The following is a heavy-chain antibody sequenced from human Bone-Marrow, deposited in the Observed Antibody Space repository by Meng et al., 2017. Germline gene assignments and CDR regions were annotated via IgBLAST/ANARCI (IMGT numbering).Heavy chain of an antibody. V-gene: IGHV4-61*02. Sequence: SETLSLTCTVSGGSISSGSYYWSWIRQPAGKGLEWIGRIYTSGSTNYNPSLKSRVTISVDTSKNQFSLKLSSVTAADTVVYYCARDLYSYGYVYGYWGQGTLVTVSS. CDR2: IYTSGST. D-gene: IGHD5-18*01. CDR3: ARDLYSYGYVYGY. J-gene: IGHJ4*02. CDR1: GGSISSGSYY.